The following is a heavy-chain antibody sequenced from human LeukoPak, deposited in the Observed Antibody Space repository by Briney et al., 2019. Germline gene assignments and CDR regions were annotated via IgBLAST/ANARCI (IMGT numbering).Heavy chain of an antibody. D-gene: IGHD3-10*01. CDR1: GFTFSSYA. J-gene: IGHJ4*02. CDR2: ISGSGGST. Sequence: PGGSLRLSCAASGFTFSSYAMSWVRQAPGKGLEWVSAISGSGGSTYYADSVKGRFTISRDNSKNTPYLQMNSLRAEDTAVYYCAKVKTGTWSNDYWGQGTLVTVSS. V-gene: IGHV3-23*01. CDR3: AKVKTGTWSNDY.